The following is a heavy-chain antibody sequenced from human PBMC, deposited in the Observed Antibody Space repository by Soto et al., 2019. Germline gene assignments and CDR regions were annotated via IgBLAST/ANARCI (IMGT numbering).Heavy chain of an antibody. CDR3: ARLVTGEAAGTFWFDP. V-gene: IGHV4-59*01. CDR1: GGSIHGYY. J-gene: IGHJ5*02. D-gene: IGHD1-1*01. CDR2: MYYTGDT. Sequence: QVQLQESGPGLVKSSETLSLTCTVSGGSIHGYYWTWSRQAPGKELEWIGYMYYTGDTNYNPSLKSRVSISIDKSKNLFSLNLTSVTAADTAIYYCARLVTGEAAGTFWFDPWGQGTQVTVSS.